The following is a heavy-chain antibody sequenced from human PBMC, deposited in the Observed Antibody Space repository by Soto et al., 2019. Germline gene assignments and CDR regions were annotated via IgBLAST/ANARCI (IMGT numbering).Heavy chain of an antibody. D-gene: IGHD2-15*01. V-gene: IGHV1-18*01. CDR2: ISIDNGNT. CDR1: GHTFNRSY. J-gene: IGHJ5*02. CDR3: ASHPRNCTAGSCRRNWFDP. Sequence: ASVKVSCKTSGHTFNRSYISWVRQAPGQGLEWMGWISIDNGNTRYAQNFQGRITVTTDTSTRRAYMELRSLRSEDTAIYYCASHPRNCTAGSCRRNWFDPWGQGTLVTVSS.